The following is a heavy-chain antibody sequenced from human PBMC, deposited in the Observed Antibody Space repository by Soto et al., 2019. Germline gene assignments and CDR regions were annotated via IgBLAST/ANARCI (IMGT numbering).Heavy chain of an antibody. D-gene: IGHD4-17*01. CDR2: ISYDGSNK. V-gene: IGHV3-30-3*01. J-gene: IGHJ2*01. Sequence: VQLLESGGGLIQPGGSLRLSCAASGFTFSSYAMHWVRQAPGKGLEWVAVISYDGSNKYYADSVKGRFTISRDNSKNTLYLQMNSLRAEDTAVYYCARDGGMTTVTRWYFDLWGRGTLVTVSS. CDR1: GFTFSSYA. CDR3: ARDGGMTTVTRWYFDL.